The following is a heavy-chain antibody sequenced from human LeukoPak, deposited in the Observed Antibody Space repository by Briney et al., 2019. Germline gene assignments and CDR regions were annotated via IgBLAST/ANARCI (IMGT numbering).Heavy chain of an antibody. CDR1: GFTFSSYS. CDR2: ISSSSSYI. CDR3: ARDPYSSGYSDY. D-gene: IGHD3-22*01. V-gene: IGHV3-21*01. J-gene: IGHJ4*02. Sequence: GGSLRLSCAAPGFTFSSYSMNWVRQAPGKGLEWVSSISSSSSYIYYADSVKGRFTISRDNAKNSLYLQMNSLRAEDTAVYYCARDPYSSGYSDYWGQGTLVTVSS.